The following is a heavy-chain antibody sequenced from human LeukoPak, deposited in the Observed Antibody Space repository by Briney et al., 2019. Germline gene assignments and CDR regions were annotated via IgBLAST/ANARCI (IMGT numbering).Heavy chain of an antibody. CDR1: GGTFSSYA. J-gene: IGHJ6*03. D-gene: IGHD3-3*01. Sequence: ASVKVSCKASGGTFSSYAISWVRQAPGQGLEWMGGIIPIFGTANYAQKLQGRVTMTTDTSTSTAYMELRSLRSDDTAVYYCAREGRITIFGVVIRWYYYMDVWGKGTTVTVSS. V-gene: IGHV1-69*05. CDR2: IIPIFGTA. CDR3: AREGRITIFGVVIRWYYYMDV.